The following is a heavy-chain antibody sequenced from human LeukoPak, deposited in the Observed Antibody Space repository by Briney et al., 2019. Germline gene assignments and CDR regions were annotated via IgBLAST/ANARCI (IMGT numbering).Heavy chain of an antibody. D-gene: IGHD1-1*01. J-gene: IGHJ6*02. V-gene: IGHV4-59*01. CDR3: ARTTTYYYGTDV. CDR1: GGSISSYY. CDR2: IYYSGST. Sequence: SETLSLTCTVSGGSISSYYWSWIRQPPGKGLEWIGYIYYSGSTNYNPSLKSRVTISVDTSKNQFSLKLSSVIAADTAVYYCARTTTYYYGTDVWGQGTTVTVSS.